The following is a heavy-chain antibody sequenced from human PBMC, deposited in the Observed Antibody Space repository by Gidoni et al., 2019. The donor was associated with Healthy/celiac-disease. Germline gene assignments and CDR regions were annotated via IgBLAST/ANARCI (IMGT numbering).Heavy chain of an antibody. CDR3: ARRITGTTKGWFDP. J-gene: IGHJ5*02. CDR1: GGSFSGYY. CDR2: INHSGST. Sequence: QVQLQQWGAGLLKPSETLSLTCAVSGGSFSGYYWSWIRQPPGKGLEWIGEINHSGSTNYNPSLKSRVTISVDTSKNQFSLKLSSVTAADTAVYYCARRITGTTKGWFDPWGQGTLVTVSS. D-gene: IGHD1-20*01. V-gene: IGHV4-34*01.